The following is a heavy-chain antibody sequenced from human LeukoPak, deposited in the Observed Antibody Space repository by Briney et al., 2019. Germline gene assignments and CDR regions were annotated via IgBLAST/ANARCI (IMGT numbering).Heavy chain of an antibody. CDR2: FYYSGSP. V-gene: IGHV4-39*01. Sequence: GSLRLSCAASGFTFSHYEMNWIRQPPGKGLEWIGSFYYSGSPYYNPSLKRRVTISVDTSKNQFSLNLSSVTAADTAVYYCARNVPNSGSYYAFDFWGQGTLVTVSS. CDR1: GFTFSHYE. D-gene: IGHD1-26*01. CDR3: ARNVPNSGSYYAFDF. J-gene: IGHJ4*02.